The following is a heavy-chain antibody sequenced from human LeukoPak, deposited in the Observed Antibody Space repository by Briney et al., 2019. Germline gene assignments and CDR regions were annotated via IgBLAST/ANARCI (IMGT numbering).Heavy chain of an antibody. CDR2: ISSSGGST. CDR1: GFTFRSSA. Sequence: PGGSLRLSCAASGFTFRSSAMSWVRHSPGKGLWWGSAISSSGGSTTDADSETGSVTISRDKAKTTLYLQMKSLRVGDTAVSYCEKVEVGTTTPGYRGQGTLVTVSS. V-gene: IGHV3-23*01. CDR3: EKVEVGTTTPGY. D-gene: IGHD1-26*01. J-gene: IGHJ4*02.